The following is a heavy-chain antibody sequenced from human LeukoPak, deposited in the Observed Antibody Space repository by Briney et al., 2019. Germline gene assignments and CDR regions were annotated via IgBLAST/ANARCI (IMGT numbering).Heavy chain of an antibody. D-gene: IGHD1-1*01. V-gene: IGHV4-39*07. CDR1: GGSISSSSYY. CDR3: ARDAGHQLSRRNYYAMDV. Sequence: SETLSLTCTVSGGSISSSSYYWGWIRQPPGKGLEWIVSIYYSGSTYYNPSLKSRVTISVDTSNNQFSLKVNSVTAADTAVYYCARDAGHQLSRRNYYAMDVWGQGTTVTVS. J-gene: IGHJ6*02. CDR2: IYYSGST.